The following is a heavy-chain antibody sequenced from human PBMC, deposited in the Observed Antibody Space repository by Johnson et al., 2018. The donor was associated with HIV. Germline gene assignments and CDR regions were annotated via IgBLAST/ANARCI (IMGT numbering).Heavy chain of an antibody. Sequence: VPLVESGGGVVQPGRSLRLSCAASGFTVSNNYLNWVRQAPGKGLEWVSVIYSGGSTYYADSVKGRFTISRDNAKKSLYLQMNSLRAEDTALYYCARDVRGYYDSSGYPYLDAFDIWGQGTMVTVSS. J-gene: IGHJ3*02. CDR3: ARDVRGYYDSSGYPYLDAFDI. D-gene: IGHD3-22*01. CDR2: IYSGGST. V-gene: IGHV3-66*01. CDR1: GFTVSNNY.